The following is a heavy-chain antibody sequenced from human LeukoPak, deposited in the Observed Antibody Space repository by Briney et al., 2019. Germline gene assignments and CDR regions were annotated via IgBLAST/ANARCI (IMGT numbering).Heavy chain of an antibody. CDR3: ARLRYYGSGSYYMDV. CDR1: GYSFTSQW. D-gene: IGHD3-10*01. CDR2: IYPGDSDT. V-gene: IGHV5-51*01. Sequence: PGESLKISCKGSGYSFTSQWIGWVRQMPGKGLEWMGIIYPGDSDTRYSPSFQGQVTISADKSISTAYLQWNSLKASDTAMYYCARLRYYGSGSYYMDVWGKGTTVTVSS. J-gene: IGHJ6*03.